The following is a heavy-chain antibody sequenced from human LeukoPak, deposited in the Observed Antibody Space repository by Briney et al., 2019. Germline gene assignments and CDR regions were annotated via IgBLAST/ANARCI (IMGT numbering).Heavy chain of an antibody. CDR2: MNPNSGNT. CDR1: GYTFTSYD. V-gene: IGHV1-8*01. Sequence: GASVKVSCKASGYTFTSYDINWARQATGQGLEWMGWMNPNSGNTGYAQKFQGRVTMTRNTSISTASMEVSSVRSEDTAVYYCARRVGYCSSTSCYTYYYYMDVWGKGTTVTVSS. J-gene: IGHJ6*03. D-gene: IGHD2-2*02. CDR3: ARRVGYCSSTSCYTYYYYMDV.